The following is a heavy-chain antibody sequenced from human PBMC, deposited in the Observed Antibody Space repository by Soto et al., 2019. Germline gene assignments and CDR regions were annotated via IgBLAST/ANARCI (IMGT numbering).Heavy chain of an antibody. V-gene: IGHV5-51*01. CDR1: GYSFTSYW. D-gene: IGHD6-19*01. Sequence: PGESLKICCKVSGYSFTSYWIGGVRQMPGKGLEWMGIIYPGDSDTRYSPSFQGQVTISADKSISTAYLQWSSLKLRSVTAADTAVYYCAKAHVMVVAGSTFDYWGHGTLVTVSS. CDR2: IYPGDSDT. J-gene: IGHJ4*01. CDR3: AKAHVMVVAGSTFDY.